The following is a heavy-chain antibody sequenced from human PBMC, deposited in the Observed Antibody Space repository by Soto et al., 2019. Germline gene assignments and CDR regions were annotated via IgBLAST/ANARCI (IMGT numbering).Heavy chain of an antibody. CDR2: INPKSGGT. V-gene: IGHV1-2*02. CDR1: VYTFTFYY. J-gene: IGHJ4*02. Sequence: GXSVKVSCKGSVYTFTFYYMHCVRQAPGQGLEWMGWINPKSGGTMYPQKFQGRVTMTWDTSISTAYMALTRLRSDDTAVYYCARDLAKGGGSAGFDYWGQGTLVTVSS. CDR3: ARDLAKGGGSAGFDY. D-gene: IGHD1-26*01.